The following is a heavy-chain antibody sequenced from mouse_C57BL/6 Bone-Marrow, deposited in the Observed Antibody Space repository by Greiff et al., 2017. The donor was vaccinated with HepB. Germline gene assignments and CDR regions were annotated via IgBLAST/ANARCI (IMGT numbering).Heavy chain of an antibody. V-gene: IGHV1-69*01. CDR3: AIGGYGSSSGY. CDR2: IDPSDSYT. J-gene: IGHJ2*01. D-gene: IGHD1-1*01. CDR1: GYTFTSYW. Sequence: VQLQQPGAELVMPGASVKLSCKASGYTFTSYWMHWVKQRPGQGLEWIGEIDPSDSYTNYNQKFKGKATLTVDKSSSTAYMQLSSLTSEDSAVYYCAIGGYGSSSGYWGQGTTLTVSS.